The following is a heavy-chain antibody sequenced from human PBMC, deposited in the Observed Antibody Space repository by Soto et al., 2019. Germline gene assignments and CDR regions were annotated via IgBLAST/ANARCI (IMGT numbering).Heavy chain of an antibody. J-gene: IGHJ4*02. CDR3: ARDRPPVD. Sequence: KPSETLSLTCTVSGGSISSGDYYWIWIRQPPGKGLEWIVYIDYSGSTYYNPSLKSRVTISVDTSKNQFSLKLSSVTAADTAVYYCARDRPPVDWGQGTLVTVSS. CDR1: GGSISSGDYY. CDR2: IDYSGST. V-gene: IGHV4-30-4*01.